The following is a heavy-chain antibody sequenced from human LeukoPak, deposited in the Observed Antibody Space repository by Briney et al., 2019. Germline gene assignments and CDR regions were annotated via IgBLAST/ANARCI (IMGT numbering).Heavy chain of an antibody. CDR2: ICSSSSYI. D-gene: IGHD3-22*01. CDR1: GFTLSSHS. Sequence: GGSLRLSCAAYGFTLSSHSMNWVRQAPGKGLEWVSSICSSSSYIHSADSVKGRFTISRDNAENSLYLQMNSLRAEDTAVYYCARDLYDSGAYSRAIDYWGQGTLVTVSS. J-gene: IGHJ4*02. V-gene: IGHV3-21*01. CDR3: ARDLYDSGAYSRAIDY.